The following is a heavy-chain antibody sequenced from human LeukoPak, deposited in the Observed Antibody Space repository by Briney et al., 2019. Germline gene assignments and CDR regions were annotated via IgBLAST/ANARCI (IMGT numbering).Heavy chain of an antibody. Sequence: ASVKVSCKASGGTFSSYAISWVRQAPGQGLEWMGGIIPIFGTANYAQKFQGRVTITAGESTSTAYMELSSLRSEDTAVYYCARDSGGWYSSSSNYYYGMDVWGQGATVTVSS. CDR2: IIPIFGTA. CDR3: ARDSGGWYSSSSNYYYGMDV. J-gene: IGHJ6*02. D-gene: IGHD6-13*01. CDR1: GGTFSSYA. V-gene: IGHV1-69*13.